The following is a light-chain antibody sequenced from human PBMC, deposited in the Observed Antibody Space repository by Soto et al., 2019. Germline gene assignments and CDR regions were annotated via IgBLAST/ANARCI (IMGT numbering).Light chain of an antibody. V-gene: IGKV3-20*01. CDR2: GTS. J-gene: IGKJ1*01. CDR3: RQYGTSPRM. Sequence: EIVLTQSPGTLSLSPGERVTLSCRASQSVGTNYLAWYQQKPGQAPRLVIYGTSNRATSTPDRFSGSGSGTDFTLTISRLEPEDFAVYYCRQYGTSPRMFGQGTKVDIK. CDR1: QSVGTNY.